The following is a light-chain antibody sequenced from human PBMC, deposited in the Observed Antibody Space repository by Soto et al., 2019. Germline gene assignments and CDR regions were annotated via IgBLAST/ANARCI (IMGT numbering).Light chain of an antibody. CDR3: QSYDRNLRGWV. Sequence: QSVLAQPPSVSGAPGQRVTISCSNIGAAYDVHWYQQLPDTAPKLLIFGNSRRPSGVPDRFSGAKSGTSASLAITGLQAEDEADYYCQSYDRNLRGWVFGGGTKLTVL. V-gene: IGLV1-40*01. J-gene: IGLJ3*02. CDR1: NIGAAYD. CDR2: GNS.